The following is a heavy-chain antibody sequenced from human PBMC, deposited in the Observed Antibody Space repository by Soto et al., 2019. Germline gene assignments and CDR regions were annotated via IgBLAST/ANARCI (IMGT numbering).Heavy chain of an antibody. CDR3: ARVNGSGSPPSH. V-gene: IGHV4-34*01. CDR2: INHSGST. D-gene: IGHD3-10*01. CDR1: GGSFSGYY. Sequence: SXTLSLTCAVYGGSFSGYYWSCIRQPPGKGLEWIGEINHSGSTNYNPSLKSRVTISVDTSKNQFSLKLSSVTAADTAVYYCARVNGSGSPPSHWGQGTLVTVSS. J-gene: IGHJ4*02.